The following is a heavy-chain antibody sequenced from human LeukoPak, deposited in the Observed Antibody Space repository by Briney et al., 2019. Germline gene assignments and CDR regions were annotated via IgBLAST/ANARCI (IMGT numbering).Heavy chain of an antibody. D-gene: IGHD2-15*01. CDR3: ARDVRPCGSCSNWFDP. Sequence: SVKVSCKASGGAFSSYAISWVRQAPGQGLEWMGGIIPIFGTANYAQKFQGRVTITADESTSTAYMELSSLRSEDTAVYYCARDVRPCGSCSNWFDPWGQGTLVTVSS. V-gene: IGHV1-69*13. CDR1: GGAFSSYA. J-gene: IGHJ5*02. CDR2: IIPIFGTA.